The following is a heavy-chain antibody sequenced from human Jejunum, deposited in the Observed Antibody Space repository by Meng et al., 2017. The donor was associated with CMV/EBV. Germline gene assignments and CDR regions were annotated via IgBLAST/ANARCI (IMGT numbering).Heavy chain of an antibody. D-gene: IGHD4-17*01. J-gene: IGHJ6*02. Sequence: VSGGSISNYYWTWIRQSPGKGLEWIGYIYYSGATRYNPSLESRVSISIDTSKTHFSLKVTSVTAADTAMYYCARDNGDYYYGMDVWGQGTPVTVSS. CDR1: GGSISNYY. V-gene: IGHV4-59*01. CDR2: IYYSGAT. CDR3: ARDNGDYYYGMDV.